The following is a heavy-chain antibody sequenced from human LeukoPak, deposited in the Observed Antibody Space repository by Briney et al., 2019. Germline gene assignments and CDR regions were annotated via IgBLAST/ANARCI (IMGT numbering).Heavy chain of an antibody. CDR2: INSDGSST. CDR1: GFTFSSYW. D-gene: IGHD6-6*01. J-gene: IGHJ4*02. Sequence: GGSLRLSCAASGFTFSSYWMHWIRQAPGKGLVWVSRINSDGSSTSYADSVRGRFSISRDNAKNTLYLQMNSLRAEDTAVYYCARGLSGYASSLGYWGQGTLVTVSA. CDR3: ARGLSGYASSLGY. V-gene: IGHV3-74*01.